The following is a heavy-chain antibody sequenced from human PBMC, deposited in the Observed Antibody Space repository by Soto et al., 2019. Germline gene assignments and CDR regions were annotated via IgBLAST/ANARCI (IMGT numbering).Heavy chain of an antibody. CDR3: ARAVAVAADFDY. J-gene: IGHJ4*02. Sequence: QVQLVQSGAEEKKPGASVKASCKASGYTFTGYAMHWVRQAPGQRLEWMGWMNAGNGNTKYSQKSLGRVTITRDESASTPYMQLSSLGSEDTAVYYCARAVAVAADFDYWGQGTLVTVSS. CDR1: GYTFTGYA. CDR2: MNAGNGNT. V-gene: IGHV1-3*05. D-gene: IGHD6-19*01.